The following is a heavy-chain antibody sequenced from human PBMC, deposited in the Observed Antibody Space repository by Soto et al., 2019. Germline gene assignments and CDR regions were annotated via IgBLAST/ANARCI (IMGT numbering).Heavy chain of an antibody. CDR3: VRGKYSGSYFFDY. Sequence: GGPLRLSCAASGFTFRSFAMHWVRQAPGRVLEWVTLISYDGSEEYYADSVKGRFTISRDNAKNTLYLQMNSLGAEDTAVYYCVRGKYSGSYFFDYWGQGTLVTVSS. CDR1: GFTFRSFA. CDR2: ISYDGSEE. D-gene: IGHD1-26*01. J-gene: IGHJ4*02. V-gene: IGHV3-30-3*01.